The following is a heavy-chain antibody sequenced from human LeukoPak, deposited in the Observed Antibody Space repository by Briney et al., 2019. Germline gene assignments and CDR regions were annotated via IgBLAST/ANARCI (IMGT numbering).Heavy chain of an antibody. V-gene: IGHV3-30*02. CDR1: GFTFSSYG. J-gene: IGHJ4*02. CDR3: TRFGEFFLFDY. Sequence: GGSLRLSCAASGFTFSSYGMHWVRQAPGKGLEWVAFIRYDGSNKYYADSVKGRFTISRDNSKNTLYLQMNSLRAEDTAVYYCTRFGEFFLFDYWGQGTLVTVSS. CDR2: IRYDGSNK. D-gene: IGHD3-10*01.